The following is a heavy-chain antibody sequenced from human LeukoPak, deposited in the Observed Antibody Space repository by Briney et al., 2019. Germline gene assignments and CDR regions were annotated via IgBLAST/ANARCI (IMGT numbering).Heavy chain of an antibody. Sequence: SVKVSCKASGGTFSSYAISWVRQAPGQGLEWMGGIIPIFGTANHAHKFQGRVTITTDESTSTAYMELSSLRSEDTAVYYCASRSNTIFGVAATFYYFDYWGQGTLVTVSS. CDR2: IIPIFGTA. J-gene: IGHJ4*02. CDR1: GGTFSSYA. CDR3: ASRSNTIFGVAATFYYFDY. V-gene: IGHV1-69*05. D-gene: IGHD3-3*01.